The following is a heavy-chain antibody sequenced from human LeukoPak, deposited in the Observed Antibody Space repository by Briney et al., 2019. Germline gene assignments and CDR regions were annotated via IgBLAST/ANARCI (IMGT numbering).Heavy chain of an antibody. Sequence: GASVKVSCKASGYTFTGYYMHWVRQAPGQGLEWMGWINPNSGGTNYAQKLQGRVTMTTDTSTSTAYMELRSLRSDDTAVYYCARDQDIVATIRARALYDYWGQGTLVTVSS. CDR3: ARDQDIVATIRARALYDY. CDR1: GYTFTGYY. D-gene: IGHD5-12*01. J-gene: IGHJ4*02. CDR2: INPNSGGT. V-gene: IGHV1-2*02.